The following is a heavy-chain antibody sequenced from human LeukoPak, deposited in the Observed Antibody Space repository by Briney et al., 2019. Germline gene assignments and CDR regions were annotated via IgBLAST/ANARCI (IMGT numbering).Heavy chain of an antibody. Sequence: PSETLSLTCTVSGVSISGYYWSWIRQPPGKGLEWIGEINHSGSTNYNPSLKSRVTISVDTSKNQFSLKLSSVTAADTAVYYCARTHTDPGVATHDPWGQGTLVTVSS. J-gene: IGHJ5*02. V-gene: IGHV4-34*01. CDR2: INHSGST. CDR1: GVSISGYY. CDR3: ARTHTDPGVATHDP. D-gene: IGHD2-15*01.